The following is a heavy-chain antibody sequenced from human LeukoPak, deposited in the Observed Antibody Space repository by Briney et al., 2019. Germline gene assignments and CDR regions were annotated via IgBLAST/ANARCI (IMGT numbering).Heavy chain of an antibody. CDR1: GFTFSDHY. V-gene: IGHV3-72*01. D-gene: IGHD2-21*02. Sequence: PGGSLRLSCAASGFTFSDHYMDWVRQAPGKGLEWVGRSRNKANSYTTEYARSVKGRFTISREETKNSLYLQMNSVKTEDTAVYYCARAPPIGVTYSFDYWGQGTLVTVSS. J-gene: IGHJ4*02. CDR2: SRNKANSYTT. CDR3: ARAPPIGVTYSFDY.